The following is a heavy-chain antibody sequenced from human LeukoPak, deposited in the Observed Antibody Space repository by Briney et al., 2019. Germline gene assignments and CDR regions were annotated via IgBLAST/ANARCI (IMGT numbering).Heavy chain of an antibody. CDR1: GFTFSNAW. V-gene: IGHV3-48*02. CDR2: ISRSSSTI. Sequence: GGSLRLSCAASGFTFSNAWMSWVRQAPGKGLEWVSYISRSSSTIYYADSVKGRFTISRDNAKNSLFLQMNSLRDEDTAIYYCAKSDTSGWYLEDDWGQGTLVTVSS. J-gene: IGHJ4*02. CDR3: AKSDTSGWYLEDD. D-gene: IGHD6-19*01.